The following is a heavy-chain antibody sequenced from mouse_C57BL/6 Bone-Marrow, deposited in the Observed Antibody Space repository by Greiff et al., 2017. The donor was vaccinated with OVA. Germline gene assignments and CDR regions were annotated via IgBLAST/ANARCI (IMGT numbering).Heavy chain of an antibody. D-gene: IGHD1-1*01. Sequence: QVKLQQSGAELVKPGASVKISCKASGYTFTDYYINWVKQRPGQGLEWIGKLGPGSGSTYYNEKFKGKATLTADKSSSTAYMQLSRLTSEDSAVYFCARGIYYYGSSYGYWGQGTTLTVSS. CDR2: LGPGSGST. V-gene: IGHV1-77*01. CDR1: GYTFTDYY. CDR3: ARGIYYYGSSYGY. J-gene: IGHJ2*01.